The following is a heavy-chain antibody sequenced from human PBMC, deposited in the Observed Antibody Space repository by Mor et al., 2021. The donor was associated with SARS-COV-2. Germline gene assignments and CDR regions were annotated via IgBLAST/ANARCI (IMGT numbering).Heavy chain of an antibody. D-gene: IGHD2-2*01. CDR3: ARGRGIVVVPVAIGHYFDY. V-gene: IGHV4-34*01. Sequence: NPSLRSRVTISVDTSKNQFSLELSSVTAADTAVYYCARGRGIVVVPVAIGHYFDYWGHGTLVTVSS. J-gene: IGHJ4*01.